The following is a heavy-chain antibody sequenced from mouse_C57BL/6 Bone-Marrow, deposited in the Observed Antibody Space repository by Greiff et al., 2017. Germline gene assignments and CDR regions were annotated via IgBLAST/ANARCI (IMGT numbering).Heavy chain of an antibody. CDR1: GYAFSSSW. CDR2: IYPGDGDT. V-gene: IGHV1-82*01. J-gene: IGHJ4*01. D-gene: IGHD3-2*02. Sequence: QVQLQQSGPELVKPGASVKISCKASGYAFSSSWMNWVKQRPGKGLEWIGRIYPGDGDTNYIGKFKGKATLTADKSSSTAYMQLSSLASEDSAVYFCARPGDSSGPGAMDYWGQGTSVTVSS. CDR3: ARPGDSSGPGAMDY.